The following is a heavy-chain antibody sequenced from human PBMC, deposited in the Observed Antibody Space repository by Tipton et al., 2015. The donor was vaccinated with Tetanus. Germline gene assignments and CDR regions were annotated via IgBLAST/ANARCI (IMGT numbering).Heavy chain of an antibody. CDR2: INPTDYQT. CDR3: ARRRSAILSGSYHWYFDI. Sequence: VQLVQSGAEVYKPGESLRISCKPSGYNFSIYWIGWVRQMPGKGLEWMGVINPTDYQTSYNPSFEGQVTISADRSINTAYLQWTGLQTSDTAMYFCARRRSAILSGSYHWYFDIWGRGTLVTVSS. D-gene: IGHD3-9*01. CDR1: GYNFSIYW. V-gene: IGHV5-51*01. J-gene: IGHJ2*01.